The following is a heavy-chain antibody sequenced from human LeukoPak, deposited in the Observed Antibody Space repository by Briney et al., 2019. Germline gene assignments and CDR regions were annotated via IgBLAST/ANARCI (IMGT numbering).Heavy chain of an antibody. Sequence: SVKVSCKASGGTFSSYAISWVRQAPGQGLEWMGGIIPIFGTANYAQKFQGRVTITTDESTSTAYMELSSLRSEDTAVYYCARDRVPPHYYDSSGYPGQDYWGQGTLVTVSS. CDR2: IIPIFGTA. J-gene: IGHJ4*02. D-gene: IGHD3-22*01. CDR1: GGTFSSYA. V-gene: IGHV1-69*05. CDR3: ARDRVPPHYYDSSGYPGQDY.